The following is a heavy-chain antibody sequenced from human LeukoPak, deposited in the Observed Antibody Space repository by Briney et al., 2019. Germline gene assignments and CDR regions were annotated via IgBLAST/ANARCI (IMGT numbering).Heavy chain of an antibody. CDR2: IYYSGST. Sequence: PSETLSLTCTVSGGSISSYYWSWIRQPPGKGLEWIGYIYYSGSTNYNPSLKSRVTISVDTSKNQFSLKLSSVTAADTAVYSCARGGSYSFDYWGQGTLVTVSS. CDR1: GGSISSYY. J-gene: IGHJ4*02. V-gene: IGHV4-59*01. CDR3: ARGGSYSFDY. D-gene: IGHD1-26*01.